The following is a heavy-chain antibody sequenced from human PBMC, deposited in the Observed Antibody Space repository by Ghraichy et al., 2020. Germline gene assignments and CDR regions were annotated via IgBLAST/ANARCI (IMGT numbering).Heavy chain of an antibody. V-gene: IGHV3-15*01. CDR3: TTVGGGITGTTAVEGPPYYYGMDV. J-gene: IGHJ6*02. CDR2: IKSKTDGGTT. D-gene: IGHD1-7*01. Sequence: GGSLRLSCAASGFTFSNAWMSWVRQAPGKGLEWVGRIKSKTDGGTTDYAAPVKGRFTISRDDSKNTLYLQMNSLKTEDTAVYYCTTVGGGITGTTAVEGPPYYYGMDVWGQGTTVTVSS. CDR1: GFTFSNAW.